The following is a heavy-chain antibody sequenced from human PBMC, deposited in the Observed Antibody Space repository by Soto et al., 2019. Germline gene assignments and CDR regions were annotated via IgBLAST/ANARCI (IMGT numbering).Heavy chain of an antibody. D-gene: IGHD1-26*01. CDR1: GFNFNTYG. CDR2: VSSSGNVK. CDR3: AKEGGQRGAARYRYDY. Sequence: QVQLVESGGGVVQPGRSLRLSCSASGFNFNTYGMHWVRQAPGKGLEWVAVVSSSGNVKYYADSVKGRFTVSRDNSQDSMYLHMDSLRPEDTALYYCAKEGGQRGAARYRYDYWGQGTLVTVSS. J-gene: IGHJ4*02. V-gene: IGHV3-30*18.